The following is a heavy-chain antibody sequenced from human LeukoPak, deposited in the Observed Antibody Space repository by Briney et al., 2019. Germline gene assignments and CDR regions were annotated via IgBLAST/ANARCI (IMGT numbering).Heavy chain of an antibody. CDR1: GFTFSSYS. V-gene: IGHV3-48*04. CDR3: ATLLVVLLWFGELYSDV. D-gene: IGHD3-10*01. J-gene: IGHJ6*02. CDR2: ISSSSSTI. Sequence: GGSLRLSCAASGFTFSSYSMNWVRQAPGKGLEWVSYISSSSSTIYYADSVKGRFTISRDNAKNSLYLQMNSLRAEDTAVYYCATLLVVLLWFGELYSDVWGQGTTVTVSS.